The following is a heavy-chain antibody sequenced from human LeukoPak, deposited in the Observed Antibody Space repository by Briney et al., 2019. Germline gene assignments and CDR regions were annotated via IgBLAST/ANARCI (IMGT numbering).Heavy chain of an antibody. V-gene: IGHV3-23*01. Sequence: PGGSLRLSCAASGFTFSSYAMSWVRQAPGKGLEWVSAISGSGGSTYYADSVKGRFTISRDNSKNTLYLQMNSLRAEDTAVYYCAKDLEGDRYSSSWSARGGFDYWGQGTLVTVSS. CDR3: AKDLEGDRYSSSWSARGGFDY. CDR2: ISGSGGST. CDR1: GFTFSSYA. D-gene: IGHD6-13*01. J-gene: IGHJ4*02.